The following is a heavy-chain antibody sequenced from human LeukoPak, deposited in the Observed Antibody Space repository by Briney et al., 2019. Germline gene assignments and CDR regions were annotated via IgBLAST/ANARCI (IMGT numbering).Heavy chain of an antibody. D-gene: IGHD3-16*01. CDR1: GFTFSSYA. Sequence: GGSLRLSCAASGFTFSSYAMSWVRQAPGKGLEWVSAISGSGGSTYYADSVKGRFTISRDNSKNTLYLQMNSLRAEDTALYYCAKDGSWGNYYFYFYIDVWGKGTTVTVSS. J-gene: IGHJ6*03. V-gene: IGHV3-23*01. CDR3: AKDGSWGNYYFYFYIDV. CDR2: ISGSGGST.